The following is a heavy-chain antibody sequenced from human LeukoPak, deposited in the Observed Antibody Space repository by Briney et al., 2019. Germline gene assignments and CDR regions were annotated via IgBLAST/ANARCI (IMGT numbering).Heavy chain of an antibody. J-gene: IGHJ3*02. D-gene: IGHD1/OR15-1a*01. CDR3: AKVATPNTLDALDI. CDR1: GFTFDDYA. V-gene: IGHV3-9*01. Sequence: GGSLRLSCAASGFTFDDYAMHWVRQAPGKGLEGVSGISWNSGSIGYADSVKGRFTISRDNSKSTVHLQMDGLRVDDTAVYYCAKVATPNTLDALDIWGQGTMVTVSS. CDR2: ISWNSGSI.